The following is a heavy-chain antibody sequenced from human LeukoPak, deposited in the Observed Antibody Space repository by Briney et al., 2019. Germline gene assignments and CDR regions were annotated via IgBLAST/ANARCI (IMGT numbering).Heavy chain of an antibody. CDR2: IIPIFGTA. CDR1: GGTFSSYA. CDR3: ARDRGYCSSTSCHAFGY. D-gene: IGHD2-2*03. V-gene: IGHV1-69*05. Sequence: ASVKVSCKASGGTFSSYAISWVRQAPGQGLEWMGGIIPIFGTANYAQKFQGRVTITTDESTSTAYMELSSLRSEDTAVYYCARDRGYCSSTSCHAFGYWGQGTPVTVSS. J-gene: IGHJ4*02.